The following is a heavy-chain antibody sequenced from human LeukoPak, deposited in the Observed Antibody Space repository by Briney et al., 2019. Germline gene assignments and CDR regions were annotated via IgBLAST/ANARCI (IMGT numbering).Heavy chain of an antibody. CDR1: GLTFNNYA. J-gene: IGHJ6*02. CDR2: ISKSGDHT. V-gene: IGHV3-23*01. Sequence: GGSLRLSCAVSGLTFNNYAMSWVRQAPGKGLEWVSAISKSGDHTYYAASAKGRFTIYRDNSKNTQYLQMNSLRAEDTAVYYCARDRFGPYYGMDVWGQGTTVIVSS. D-gene: IGHD3/OR15-3a*01. CDR3: ARDRFGPYYGMDV.